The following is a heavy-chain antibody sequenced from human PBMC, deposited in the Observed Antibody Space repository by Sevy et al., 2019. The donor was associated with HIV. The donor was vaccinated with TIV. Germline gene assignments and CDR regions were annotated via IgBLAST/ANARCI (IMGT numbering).Heavy chain of an antibody. J-gene: IGHJ4*02. Sequence: GGSLRLSCGASGFTFSNAWMTWVRQAPGKGLEWVGRIKSKSEGGTTDYAAPVKGRFTISRDDSKNTLYLQMNSLKSDDAAVYYCNYNRGYCIDGVGGEDFDSWGQGTLVTVSS. D-gene: IGHD2-8*01. CDR1: GFTFSNAW. CDR3: NYNRGYCIDGVGGEDFDS. CDR2: IKSKSEGGTT. V-gene: IGHV3-15*01.